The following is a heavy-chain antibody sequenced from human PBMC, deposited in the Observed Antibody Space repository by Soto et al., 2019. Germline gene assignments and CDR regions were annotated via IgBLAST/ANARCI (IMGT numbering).Heavy chain of an antibody. CDR2: ISYDGSNK. CDR3: ARGLVSNIAAAATSYYYYYGMDV. D-gene: IGHD6-13*01. Sequence: GGSLRLSCAASGFTFSSYAMHWVRQAPGTGLEWVAVISYDGSNKYYADSVKGRFTISRDNSKNTQYLQMNSLRAEDTAVYYCARGLVSNIAAAATSYYYYYGMDVWGQGTTVTVSS. CDR1: GFTFSSYA. J-gene: IGHJ6*02. V-gene: IGHV3-30-3*01.